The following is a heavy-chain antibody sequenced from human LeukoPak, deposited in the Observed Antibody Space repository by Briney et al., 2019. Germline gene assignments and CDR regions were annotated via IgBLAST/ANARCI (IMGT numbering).Heavy chain of an antibody. V-gene: IGHV3-48*01. Sequence: PGGSLRLSCAASGFTFSSYSMNWVRQAPGKGLEWVSYISDSSSTKYYADSVKGRFTISRDNGKSSLYLQMNSLRAEDTAVYYCARRGFTSGWDHWGQGNLVTVSS. CDR3: ARRGFTSGWDH. CDR2: ISDSSSTK. J-gene: IGHJ4*02. CDR1: GFTFSSYS. D-gene: IGHD6-19*01.